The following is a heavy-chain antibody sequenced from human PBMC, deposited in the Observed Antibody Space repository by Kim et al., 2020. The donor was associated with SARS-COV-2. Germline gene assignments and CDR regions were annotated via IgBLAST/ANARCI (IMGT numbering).Heavy chain of an antibody. CDR2: IYTSGST. D-gene: IGHD2-15*01. J-gene: IGHJ4*02. Sequence: SETLSLTCTVSGGSISSGSYYWSWIRQPAGKGLEWIGRIYTSGSTNYNPSLKSRVTISVDTSKNQFSLKLSSVTAADTAVYYCAREEEAGWVVHFDYWGQGTLVTVSS. CDR1: GGSISSGSYY. V-gene: IGHV4-61*02. CDR3: AREEEAGWVVHFDY.